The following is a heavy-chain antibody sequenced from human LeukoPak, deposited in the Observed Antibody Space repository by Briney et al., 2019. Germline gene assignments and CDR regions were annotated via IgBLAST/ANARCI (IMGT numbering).Heavy chain of an antibody. CDR1: GFTFTNAW. J-gene: IGHJ4*02. CDR2: IKSKTDSGTT. V-gene: IGHV3-15*01. Sequence: GGPLRLSCAASGFTFTNAWMSWVRQAPGKGLEWVGRIKSKTDSGTTDYAAPVKGRFTISRDDSKKTLYLQMNSLKTEDTAVYYCTTGTVWGQGTLVTVSS. CDR3: TTGTV. D-gene: IGHD1-1*01.